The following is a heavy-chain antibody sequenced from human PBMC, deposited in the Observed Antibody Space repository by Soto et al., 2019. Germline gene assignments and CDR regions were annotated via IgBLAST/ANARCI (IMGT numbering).Heavy chain of an antibody. CDR3: ARHSNYYDLNWFDP. J-gene: IGHJ5*02. Sequence: QLQLQESGPGLVKPSETLSLTCTVSGGSISSSSYYWGWIRQPPGKGLEWIGSIYYSGSTYYNPSLKSRVTISVDTSKNQFSLKLSSVTAADTAVYYCARHSNYYDLNWFDPWGQGTLVTVSS. D-gene: IGHD3-22*01. CDR1: GGSISSSSYY. V-gene: IGHV4-39*01. CDR2: IYYSGST.